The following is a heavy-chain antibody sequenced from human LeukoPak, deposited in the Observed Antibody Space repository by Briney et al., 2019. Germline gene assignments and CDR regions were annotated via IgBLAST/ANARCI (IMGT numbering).Heavy chain of an antibody. CDR2: INPNSGGT. CDR3: ARVDTSTWDSFDS. CDR1: AYTFTGYF. V-gene: IGHV1-2*02. Sequence: ASVKVSCKASAYTFTGYFLHWVRHAPGQGLEWMGWINPNSGGTNYAQKFQGRVTMTRDTSISTAYMELSSLRSDDTAVYYCARVDTSTWDSFDSWGQGTLITVSS. J-gene: IGHJ4*02. D-gene: IGHD6-13*01.